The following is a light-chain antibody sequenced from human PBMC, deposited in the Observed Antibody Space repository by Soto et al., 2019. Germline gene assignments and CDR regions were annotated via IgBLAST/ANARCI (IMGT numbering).Light chain of an antibody. CDR3: QQYNNWPSWT. V-gene: IGKV3-15*01. J-gene: IGKJ1*01. Sequence: EIVMTQSPATLSVSPGERATLSCRARQSVSSNLAWYQQKPGQAPRLLIYGASTRATGIPARFSGSGSGTEFTLTISSLQSEDFAVYYWQQYNNWPSWTFGQGTKVEIK. CDR2: GAS. CDR1: QSVSSN.